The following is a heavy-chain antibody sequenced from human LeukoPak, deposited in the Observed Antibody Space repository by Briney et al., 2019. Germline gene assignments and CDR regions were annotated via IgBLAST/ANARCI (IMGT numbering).Heavy chain of an antibody. D-gene: IGHD5-18*01. CDR3: ARVSRGYSYGSFDY. CDR2: INHSGST. V-gene: IGHV4-34*01. Sequence: PSETLSLTCAVYGGSFSGYYWSWIRQPPGKGLEWIGEINHSGSTNYNPSLKSRVTISVDTSKNQFSLKLSSVTAADTAVYYCARVSRGYSYGSFDYWGQGTLVTVSS. CDR1: GGSFSGYY. J-gene: IGHJ4*02.